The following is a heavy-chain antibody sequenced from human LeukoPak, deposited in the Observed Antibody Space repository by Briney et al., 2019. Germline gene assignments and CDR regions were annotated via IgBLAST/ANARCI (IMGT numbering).Heavy chain of an antibody. CDR2: INPNSGGT. Sequence: ASVKVSCKASGYTFTGYYMHWVRQAPGQGLEWMGWINPNSGGTNYAQKFQGRVTMTRDTSISTAYMELSSLRSEDTAVYYCATDGYYGDYGAAVYWGQGTLVTVSS. CDR1: GYTFTGYY. V-gene: IGHV1-2*02. J-gene: IGHJ4*02. D-gene: IGHD4-17*01. CDR3: ATDGYYGDYGAAVY.